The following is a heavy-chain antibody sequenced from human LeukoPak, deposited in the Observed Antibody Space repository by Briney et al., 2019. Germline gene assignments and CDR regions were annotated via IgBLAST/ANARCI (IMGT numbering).Heavy chain of an antibody. CDR2: IYYSGST. Sequence: GSLRLSCAASGFTFRTYSMSWVRQPPGKGLEWIGSIYYSGSTCYNPSLKSRVTISVDTSKNQFSLKLSSVTAADTAVYYCARHVRTMIVVAPYYFDYWGQGTLVTVSS. V-gene: IGHV4-39*01. J-gene: IGHJ4*02. CDR3: ARHVRTMIVVAPYYFDY. D-gene: IGHD3-22*01. CDR1: GFTFRTYS.